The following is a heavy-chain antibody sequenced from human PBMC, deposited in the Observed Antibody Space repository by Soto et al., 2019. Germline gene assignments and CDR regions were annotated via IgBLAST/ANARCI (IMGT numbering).Heavy chain of an antibody. CDR2: SRDKAQGYST. J-gene: IGHJ4*02. CDR3: ASGSDDLAFDY. Sequence: PGGSLRLSCAGSGFTLSDHYIDWVRQAPGKGLEWVGRSRDKAQGYSTAYAASVKGRFTTSRDESKNSVYLQMNSLRAEDTAVYYCASGSDDLAFDYWGQGTLVTVSS. CDR1: GFTLSDHY. D-gene: IGHD3-3*01. V-gene: IGHV3-72*01.